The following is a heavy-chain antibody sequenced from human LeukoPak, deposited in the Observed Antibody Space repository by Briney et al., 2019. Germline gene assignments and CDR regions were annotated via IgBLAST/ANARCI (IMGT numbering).Heavy chain of an antibody. V-gene: IGHV1-69*13. CDR3: VRRGDYGGINFDY. CDR1: GGTFSSYA. CDR2: IIPIFGTA. Sequence: SVKVSCKASGGTFSSYAISWVRQAPGQGLEWMGGIIPIFGTANYAQKFQGRVTITADESTSTAYMELSSLRSEDTAVYYCVRRGDYGGINFDYWGQGTLVTVSS. J-gene: IGHJ4*02. D-gene: IGHD4-23*01.